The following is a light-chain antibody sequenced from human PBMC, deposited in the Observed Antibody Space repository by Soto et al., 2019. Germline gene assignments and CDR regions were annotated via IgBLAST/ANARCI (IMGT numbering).Light chain of an antibody. CDR3: QQSYRTPPIT. CDR2: AAS. Sequence: DIQITQSPSSLSSSVGDRVIISCLSSQSIRSYLNWYQQKPGKAPKLLIYAASSLQSGVPSRFSGSGSGADFTLTISSLQPDDFATYYCQQSYRTPPITFGQGTRLEIK. V-gene: IGKV1-39*01. CDR1: QSIRSY. J-gene: IGKJ5*01.